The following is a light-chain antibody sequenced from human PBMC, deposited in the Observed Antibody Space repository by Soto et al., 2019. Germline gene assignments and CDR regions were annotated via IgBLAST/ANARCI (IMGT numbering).Light chain of an antibody. CDR1: QSVSSNY. Sequence: EIVLTQSPGTLSLSPGVRATLSCRASQSVSSNYLAWYQQKPGQAPRLLIYAASSRATGIPDRFSGSGSGTDFTLTISRLEPEDFAVYYCRQYGNSPRTFGQGTKVEIK. V-gene: IGKV3-20*01. J-gene: IGKJ1*01. CDR2: AAS. CDR3: RQYGNSPRT.